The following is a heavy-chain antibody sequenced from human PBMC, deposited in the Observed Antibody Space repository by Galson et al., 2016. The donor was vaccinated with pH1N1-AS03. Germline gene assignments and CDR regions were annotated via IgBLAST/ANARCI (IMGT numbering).Heavy chain of an antibody. J-gene: IGHJ4*02. Sequence: CAISGDSVSSNSAAWNWIRLSPSRGLEWLGRTYYRSRWKNDYAVSVKSRIIINPDTSKNHFSLQLNSVTPEDTAIYYCAGMQLGALHFWGRGTLVTVSS. CDR2: TYYRSRWKN. V-gene: IGHV6-1*01. CDR3: AGMQLGALHF. CDR1: GDSVSSNSAA. D-gene: IGHD1-1*01.